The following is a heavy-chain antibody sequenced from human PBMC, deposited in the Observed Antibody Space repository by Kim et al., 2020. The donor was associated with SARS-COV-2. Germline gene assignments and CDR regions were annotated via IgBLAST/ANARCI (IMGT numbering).Heavy chain of an antibody. CDR2: IIPIFGTA. CDR3: ARADIVVVPAAILRYYYYGMDV. Sequence: SVKVSCKASGGTFSSYAISWVRQAPGQGLEWMGGIIPIFGTANYAQKFQGRVTITADESTSTAYMELSSLRSEDTAVYYCARADIVVVPAAILRYYYYGMDVWGQGTTVTVSS. J-gene: IGHJ6*02. D-gene: IGHD2-2*02. V-gene: IGHV1-69*13. CDR1: GGTFSSYA.